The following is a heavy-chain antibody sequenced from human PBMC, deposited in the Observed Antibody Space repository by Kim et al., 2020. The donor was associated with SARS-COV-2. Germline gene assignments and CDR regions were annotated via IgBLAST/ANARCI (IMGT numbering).Heavy chain of an antibody. J-gene: IGHJ3*01. CDR1: GGSISSSSYY. D-gene: IGHD3-10*01. V-gene: IGHV4-39*07. CDR2: IYYSGST. Sequence: SETLSLTCTVSGGSISSSSYYWGWIRQPPGKGLEWIGSIYYSGSTYYNPSLKSRVTISVDTSKNQFSLKLSSVTAADTAVYYCARDGFYYGSGSPTDDA. CDR3: ARDGFYYGSGSPTDDA.